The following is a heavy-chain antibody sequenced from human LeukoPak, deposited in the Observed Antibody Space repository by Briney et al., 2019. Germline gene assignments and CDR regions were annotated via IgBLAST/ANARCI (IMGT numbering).Heavy chain of an antibody. Sequence: SETLSLTCTVSGGSISSYYWSWIQQPPGKGLEWIGYIYYSGSTNYNPSLKSRVTISVDTSKNQFSLKLSSVTAADTAVYYCARGGYSYGTGWFDPWGQGTLVTVSS. D-gene: IGHD5-18*01. CDR3: ARGGYSYGTGWFDP. CDR2: IYYSGST. J-gene: IGHJ5*02. V-gene: IGHV4-59*01. CDR1: GGSISSYY.